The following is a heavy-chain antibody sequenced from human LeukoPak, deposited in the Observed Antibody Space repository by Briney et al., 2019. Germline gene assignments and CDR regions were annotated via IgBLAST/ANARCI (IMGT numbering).Heavy chain of an antibody. D-gene: IGHD3-3*01. Sequence: GGSLRPSCAASGFTFSNYAMTWVRQVPGKGLEWVSAIRNAGGTTYYADSVNGRFTISRDNSKNTLYLQMNGLRAEDTALYYCAKARDGFGVDTIDYWGQGTLVTVPS. V-gene: IGHV3-23*01. CDR1: GFTFSNYA. J-gene: IGHJ4*02. CDR2: IRNAGGTT. CDR3: AKARDGFGVDTIDY.